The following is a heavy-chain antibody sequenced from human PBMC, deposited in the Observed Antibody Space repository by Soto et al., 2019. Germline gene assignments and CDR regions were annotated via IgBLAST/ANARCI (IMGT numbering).Heavy chain of an antibody. J-gene: IGHJ5*02. Sequence: QVQLQQWGAGLLKPSETLSLTCAVYGGSFSGYYWSWIRQPPGKGLEWIGEINHSGSTNYNPSLTSQVTISVDTSKNQFSLKLSSVTAADTAVYYCARAEGSSSWYRGGNWFDPWGQGTLVTVSS. CDR3: ARAEGSSSWYRGGNWFDP. D-gene: IGHD6-13*01. V-gene: IGHV4-34*01. CDR2: INHSGST. CDR1: GGSFSGYY.